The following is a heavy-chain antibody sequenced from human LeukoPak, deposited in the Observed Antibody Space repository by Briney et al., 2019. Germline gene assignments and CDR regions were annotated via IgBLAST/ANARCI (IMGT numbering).Heavy chain of an antibody. J-gene: IGHJ4*02. CDR2: ISSSSSYI. CDR3: ARDWGGSYRVDFDY. CDR1: GFTFSSYS. V-gene: IGHV3-21*01. Sequence: PGGSLRLSCAASGFTFSSYSMNWVRQAPGKGLEWVSSISSSSSYIYYADSVKGRFTISRDNAKNSLYLQMNSLRAEDTAVYYCARDWGGSYRVDFDYWGQGTLVTVSS. D-gene: IGHD1-26*01.